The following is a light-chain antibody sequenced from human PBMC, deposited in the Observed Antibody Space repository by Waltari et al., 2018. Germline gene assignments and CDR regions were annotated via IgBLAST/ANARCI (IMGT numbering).Light chain of an antibody. CDR3: QQYNDWPPT. CDR1: PTVSSN. CDR2: GAS. Sequence: EIVMTQSPGPLSVSPGEIVTLSCSASPTVSSNLAWYQQKPGPAPRLLISGASTRATGIPARFSGSGSGTEFTLTISSLQSEDSAILYCQQYNDWPPTFGQGTKVEIK. J-gene: IGKJ1*01. V-gene: IGKV3-15*01.